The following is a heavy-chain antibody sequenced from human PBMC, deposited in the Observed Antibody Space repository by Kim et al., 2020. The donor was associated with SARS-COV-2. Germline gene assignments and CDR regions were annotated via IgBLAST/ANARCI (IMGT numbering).Heavy chain of an antibody. Sequence: SQTLSLTCAISGDSVSSNSAAWNWIRQSPSRGLEWLGRTYYRSKWYNDYAVSVNSRITINPDTSKNQFSLQLNSVTPVDTAAYYCARARREWLEYYYCGMDVWGQGTTVTVSS. CDR3: ARARREWLEYYYCGMDV. V-gene: IGHV6-1*01. D-gene: IGHD6-19*01. J-gene: IGHJ6*02. CDR2: TYYRSKWYN. CDR1: GDSVSSNSAA.